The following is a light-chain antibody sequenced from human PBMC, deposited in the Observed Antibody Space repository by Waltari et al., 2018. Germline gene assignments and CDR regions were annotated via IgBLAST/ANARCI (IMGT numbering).Light chain of an antibody. CDR1: QSLLDSEDGNTY. J-gene: IGKJ4*01. V-gene: IGKV2-40*01. Sequence: DIVMTQTPLSLPVTIGEPASISCRSSQSLLDSEDGNTYLEWYLQKPGQSPQLLIYEVSNRASGVPDRFSGSGSDTDFTLKISRVEAEDVGVYYCMQALEFPLTFGGGTKVEIK. CDR3: MQALEFPLT. CDR2: EVS.